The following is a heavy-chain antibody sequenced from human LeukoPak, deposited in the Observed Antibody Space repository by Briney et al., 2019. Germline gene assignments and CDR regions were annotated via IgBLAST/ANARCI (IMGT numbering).Heavy chain of an antibody. J-gene: IGHJ4*02. D-gene: IGHD2-21*02. Sequence: GASVKVSCEASGYTFTSYGISWVRQAPGQGLEWMGWISAYNGNTNYAQKLQGRVTMTTDTSTSTAYMELRGLRSDDTAVYYCARDPGSNQALAYCGGGCYMPAYYFDYWGQGTLVTVSS. CDR2: ISAYNGNT. V-gene: IGHV1-18*01. CDR1: GYTFTSYG. CDR3: ARDPGSNQALAYCGGGCYMPAYYFDY.